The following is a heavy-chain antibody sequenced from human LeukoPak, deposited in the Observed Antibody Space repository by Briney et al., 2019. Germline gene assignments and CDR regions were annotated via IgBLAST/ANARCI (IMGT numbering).Heavy chain of an antibody. Sequence: PGGSLRLSCAASEFTFSIYWMSWVRQAPGKGLEWVANINQGGSEKYYVDSVKGRFTISRDNAKNSLYLQMNNLRADATAVYYCARENSGGSAFDYWGQGTLVTVSS. V-gene: IGHV3-7*01. D-gene: IGHD3-16*01. CDR3: ARENSGGSAFDY. CDR2: INQGGSEK. J-gene: IGHJ4*02. CDR1: EFTFSIYW.